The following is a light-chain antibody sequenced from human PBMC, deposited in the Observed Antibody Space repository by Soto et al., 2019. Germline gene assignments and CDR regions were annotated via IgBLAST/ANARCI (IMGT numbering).Light chain of an antibody. CDR2: GAS. CDR1: QRVSSHS. Sequence: EIVLTQSPGTLSLSPGERATLSCRASQRVSSHSLAWYQQKPGQAPRTLIYGASSRATGIPDRFSASGSGTDFTLTISRLVSEDFAVYYCHHYPRSSWTFGQGTKVEVK. CDR3: HHYPRSSWT. J-gene: IGKJ1*01. V-gene: IGKV3-20*01.